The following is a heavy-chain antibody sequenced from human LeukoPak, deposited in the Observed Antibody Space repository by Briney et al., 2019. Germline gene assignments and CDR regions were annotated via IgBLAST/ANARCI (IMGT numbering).Heavy chain of an antibody. CDR2: ISGAGGDT. D-gene: IGHD3-9*01. J-gene: IGHJ6*02. CDR1: GFTFSSYA. Sequence: GGSLRLSCAASGFTFSSYAKSWVRQAPGKGLEWVSGISGAGGDTSYADSVKGRFTISRDNSKNMVYLQMSSLRAEDTAVYYCAKSTGNYHYYYSLDVWGQGTTVTVS. V-gene: IGHV3-23*01. CDR3: AKSTGNYHYYYSLDV.